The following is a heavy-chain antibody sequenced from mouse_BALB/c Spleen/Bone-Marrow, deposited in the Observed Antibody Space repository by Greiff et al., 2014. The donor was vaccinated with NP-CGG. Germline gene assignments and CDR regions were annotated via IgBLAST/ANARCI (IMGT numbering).Heavy chain of an antibody. V-gene: IGHV1-4*01. CDR3: ARDKTGFYGIDY. D-gene: IGHD4-1*01. J-gene: IGHJ4*01. CDR1: GYTFTNYT. CDR2: INPSSGYT. Sequence: VQLQQSGAELARPGASVKLSCKASGYTFTNYTMHWVKQRPGQGLEWIGYINPSSGYTNYNQKFKDTATLTADKSSSTAYMQLSSLTAAYSAVYCCARDKTGFYGIDYWGQGASVTVSA.